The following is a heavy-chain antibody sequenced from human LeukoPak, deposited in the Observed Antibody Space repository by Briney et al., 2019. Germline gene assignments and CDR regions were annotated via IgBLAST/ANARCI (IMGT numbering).Heavy chain of an antibody. J-gene: IGHJ4*02. V-gene: IGHV3-21*01. Sequence: GGSLRLSCAASGYTFSSYSMNWVRQAPGKGLEWVSSISSSSSYIYYADSVKGRFTISRDNSKNTLYLQMNSLRAEDTAVYYCAREPVLLWFGETQGGDWGQGTLVTVSS. CDR3: AREPVLLWFGETQGGD. CDR1: GYTFSSYS. CDR2: ISSSSSYI. D-gene: IGHD3-10*01.